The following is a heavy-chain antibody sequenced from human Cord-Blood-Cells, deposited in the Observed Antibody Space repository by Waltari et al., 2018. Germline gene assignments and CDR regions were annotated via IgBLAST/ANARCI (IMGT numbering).Heavy chain of an antibody. CDR1: GFTFSSYG. CDR3: ARGGYCSSTSCYEGGFDY. CDR2: IWHDGSNK. D-gene: IGHD2-2*01. J-gene: IGHJ4*02. V-gene: IGHV3-33*01. Sequence: QVQLVESGGGVVQPGRSLRLSCAASGFTFSSYGMHWVRQAPGKGLEWVAVIWHDGSNKYYADSVKGRFTISRDNSKNTLYLQMNSLRAEDTAVYYCARGGYCSSTSCYEGGFDYWGQGTLVTVSS.